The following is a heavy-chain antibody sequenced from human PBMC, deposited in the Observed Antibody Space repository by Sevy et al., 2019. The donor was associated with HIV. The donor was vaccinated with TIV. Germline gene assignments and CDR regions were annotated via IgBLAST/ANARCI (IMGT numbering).Heavy chain of an antibody. V-gene: IGHV3-30*04. CDR2: ISYDGSNK. CDR1: GFTFSSYA. D-gene: IGHD1-26*01. J-gene: IGHJ4*02. Sequence: GGSLRLSCAASGFTFSSYAMHWVRQASGKGLEWVAVISYDGSNKYYADSVKGRFTISRDNSKNTLYLQMNSLRAEDTAVYYCARERSWEFDYWGQGTLVTVSS. CDR3: ARERSWEFDY.